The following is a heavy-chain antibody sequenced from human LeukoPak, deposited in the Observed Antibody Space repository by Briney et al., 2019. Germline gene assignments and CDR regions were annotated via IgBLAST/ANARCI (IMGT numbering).Heavy chain of an antibody. CDR1: GYTFTSYG. J-gene: IGHJ4*02. D-gene: IGHD3-3*01. V-gene: IGHV1-18*01. CDR2: ISAYNGNT. Sequence: ASVKVSCKASGYTFTSYGISWVRQAPGQGLEWMGWISAYNGNTNYAQKLQGRVTMTTDTSTSTAYLELRSLRSDDTAVYYCARVGRFLEWLLWDYWGQGTLVTVSS. CDR3: ARVGRFLEWLLWDY.